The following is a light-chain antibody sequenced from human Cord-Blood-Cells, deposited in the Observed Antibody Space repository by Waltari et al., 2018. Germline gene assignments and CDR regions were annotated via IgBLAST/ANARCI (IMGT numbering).Light chain of an antibody. CDR1: SSDVGSYNP. CDR3: CSYAGSSTLV. CDR2: EGS. V-gene: IGLV2-23*01. J-gene: IGLJ2*01. Sequence: QSALTQPASVSGSPGQSITISCTGTSSDVGSYNPLSWYQQHPGKAPKPMIYEGSKRPSGVSNRFSGSKSGNTASLTISGLQAEDEADYYCCSYAGSSTLVFGGGTKLTVL.